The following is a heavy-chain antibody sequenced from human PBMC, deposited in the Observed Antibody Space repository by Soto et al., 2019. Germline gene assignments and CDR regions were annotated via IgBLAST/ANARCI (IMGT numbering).Heavy chain of an antibody. CDR2: FSSGGGGT. V-gene: IGHV3-23*01. CDR1: GFTFSNYA. Sequence: GGSLRLSCRASGFTFSNYAMSWVRQAPGKGLEWVSTFSSGGGGTYYADSVKGRFTISRDNSKNTLSLQMNSLRAEDTAVYYCTKANRYCSGANCFTFDYWGLGTLVTVSS. CDR3: TKANRYCSGANCFTFDY. J-gene: IGHJ4*02. D-gene: IGHD2-15*01.